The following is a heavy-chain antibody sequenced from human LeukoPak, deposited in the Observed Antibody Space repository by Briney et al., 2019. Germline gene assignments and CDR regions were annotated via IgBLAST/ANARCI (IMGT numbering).Heavy chain of an antibody. CDR2: TNPNSGGT. J-gene: IGHJ4*02. CDR3: ARANALYCSSTSCLFDY. D-gene: IGHD2-2*01. CDR1: GYTFTGYY. Sequence: ASVKVSCKASGYTFTGYYMHWVRQAPGQGLEWMAWTNPNSGGTYYAQNFHDRITMTRDTSISTAYMELSRLRSDDTAIYYCARANALYCSSTSCLFDYWGQGTLVTVSS. V-gene: IGHV1-2*02.